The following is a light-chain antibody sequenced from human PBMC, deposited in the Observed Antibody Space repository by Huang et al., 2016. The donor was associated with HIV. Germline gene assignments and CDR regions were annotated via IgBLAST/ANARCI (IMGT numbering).Light chain of an antibody. Sequence: EIVMTQSPATLSVSPGERATLPCRASQMVSSNLAWYQQKPGQAPRLLIYAASTRATGIPARFSGSGSGTEFTLTISSLQSEDFAVYYCQQYNNWPRTFGQGTKVEIK. CDR1: QMVSSN. CDR2: AAS. J-gene: IGKJ1*01. V-gene: IGKV3-15*01. CDR3: QQYNNWPRT.